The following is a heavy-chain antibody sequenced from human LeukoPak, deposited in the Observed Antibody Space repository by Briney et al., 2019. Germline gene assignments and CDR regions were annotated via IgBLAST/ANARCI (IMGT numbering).Heavy chain of an antibody. Sequence: GRSLRLSCAASGFTFSSYGMHWVRQAPGKGLEWVAVISYDGSNKYYADSVKGRFTISRDNSKNTLYLLMNSLRAEDTAVYYCAKDRSIAAAGYFDYWGQGTLVTVSS. CDR2: ISYDGSNK. V-gene: IGHV3-30*18. D-gene: IGHD6-13*01. J-gene: IGHJ4*02. CDR1: GFTFSSYG. CDR3: AKDRSIAAAGYFDY.